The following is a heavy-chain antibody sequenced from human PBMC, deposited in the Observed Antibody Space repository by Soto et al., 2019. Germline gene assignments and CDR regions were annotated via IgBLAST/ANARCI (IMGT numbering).Heavy chain of an antibody. CDR3: AXFXXXXGGSSGWPWSFHF. Sequence: EVQLLESGGGLVQPGGSLRLSCAASGFTFSSYAMSWVRQAPGKGLEWVSAISGTGGTTYYADSVKGRFTISRDNSRNTLHLQMNSLRAEDTAIYXCAXFXXXXGGSSGWPWSFHFWGQGTLVTVSS. J-gene: IGHJ4*02. D-gene: IGHD6-25*01. CDR1: GFTFSSYA. V-gene: IGHV3-23*01. CDR2: ISGTGGTT.